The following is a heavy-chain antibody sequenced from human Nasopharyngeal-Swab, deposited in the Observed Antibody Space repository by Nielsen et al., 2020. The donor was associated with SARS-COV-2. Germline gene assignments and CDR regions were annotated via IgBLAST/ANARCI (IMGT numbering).Heavy chain of an antibody. Sequence: GGSLRLSCAASGFTFSGYAMHWVRQAPGKGLEWVAVISYDGSNKYYADSVKGRFTISRDNSKNTLYLQMNSLRAEDTVVYYCARGSSSYYFDYWGQGTLVTVSS. J-gene: IGHJ4*02. CDR1: GFTFSGYA. CDR2: ISYDGSNK. V-gene: IGHV3-30-3*01. CDR3: ARGSSSYYFDY. D-gene: IGHD6-6*01.